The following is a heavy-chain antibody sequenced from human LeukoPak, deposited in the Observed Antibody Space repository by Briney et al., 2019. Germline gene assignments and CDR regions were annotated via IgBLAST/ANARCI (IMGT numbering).Heavy chain of an antibody. J-gene: IGHJ4*02. Sequence: PVQPLDSPSVISSSGSLIYYADSVKGRFTISRDSAKNSLYQQMDSLRVEDTAVYYCAKVSGSGWHFDHWGQGTLVTVSS. CDR3: AKVSGSGWHFDH. CDR2: ISSSGSLI. D-gene: IGHD6-19*01. V-gene: IGHV3-48*03.